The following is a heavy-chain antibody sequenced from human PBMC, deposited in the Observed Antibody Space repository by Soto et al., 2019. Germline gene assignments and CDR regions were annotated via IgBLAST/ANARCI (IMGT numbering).Heavy chain of an antibody. CDR1: GDTFNNHL. D-gene: IGHD4-17*01. V-gene: IGHV1-69*01. CDR3: ARCIQLDYVHGLDV. Sequence: QVQLLQSGSEVREPGSSVRVSCKASGDTFNNHLIAWVRQAPGQGLEWMGGIVPMYGTPHFAQKFQGRVSITADESKSTVYMELNGLGRDDTATFYCARCIQLDYVHGLDVWGQGTTVTVSS. J-gene: IGHJ6*02. CDR2: IVPMYGTP.